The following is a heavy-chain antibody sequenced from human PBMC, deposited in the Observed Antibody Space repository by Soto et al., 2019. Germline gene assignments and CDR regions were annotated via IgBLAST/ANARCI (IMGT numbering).Heavy chain of an antibody. CDR1: GFTFSRYS. CDR3: AREVVLTEWYFDN. D-gene: IGHD2-21*01. J-gene: IGHJ4*02. CDR2: TSSDGGTK. Sequence: QVQLMESGGGVVQPGGSLRRSYVTSGFTFSRYSMHWFRQAPGKGLEWVAVTSSDGGTKFYADSVKGRFTVSRDNSKNTLYLQMNSLRPEDTAVYYCAREVVLTEWYFDNWGQGILVTVSS. V-gene: IGHV3-30-3*01.